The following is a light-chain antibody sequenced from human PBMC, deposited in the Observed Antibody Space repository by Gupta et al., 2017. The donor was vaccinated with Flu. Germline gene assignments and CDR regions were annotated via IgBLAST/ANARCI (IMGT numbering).Light chain of an antibody. J-gene: IGKJ1*01. V-gene: IGKV1-5*03. CDR3: QQYKRYSWT. Sequence: DIQMTQSPSTLSASVGDRVTITCRASQSISSWLAWYQQKPGKAPKLLSYKASSLESGVPSRFSGSGAGTEFTLTISRLQPDDFATYYCQQYKRYSWTFGQGTKVEIK. CDR1: QSISSW. CDR2: KAS.